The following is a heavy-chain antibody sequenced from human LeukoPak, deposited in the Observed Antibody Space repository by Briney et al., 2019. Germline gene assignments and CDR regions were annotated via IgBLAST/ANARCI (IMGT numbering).Heavy chain of an antibody. CDR2: ISLAGQT. CDR3: SRESGAFCPFGY. J-gene: IGHJ4*02. D-gene: IGHD1-26*01. CDR1: GGSIRSSNW. Sequence: PSETLSLTCAVSGGSIRSSNWWSWVRQSPGQGLEWIGEISLAGQTNYNPSLNGRVTMSLDKSSNQLSLNLTSVTAADTATYYCSRESGAFCPFGYWGQGTLVIVSS. V-gene: IGHV4-4*02.